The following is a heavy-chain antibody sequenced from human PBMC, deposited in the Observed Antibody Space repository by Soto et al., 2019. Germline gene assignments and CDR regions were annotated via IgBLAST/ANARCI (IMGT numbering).Heavy chain of an antibody. Sequence: EEQLLESGGGLVQPGGSLRLSCAASGFTFSSSAMSWVRQAPGKGLEWVSAISGTGANTYYADYVKGRFTVSRDNAENTLYLQLNSLRTEDTTACYCARTDKMVRGVKLGMDVWGQGTTVTVSS. CDR1: GFTFSSSA. CDR2: ISGTGANT. D-gene: IGHD3-10*01. CDR3: ARTDKMVRGVKLGMDV. V-gene: IGHV3-23*01. J-gene: IGHJ6*02.